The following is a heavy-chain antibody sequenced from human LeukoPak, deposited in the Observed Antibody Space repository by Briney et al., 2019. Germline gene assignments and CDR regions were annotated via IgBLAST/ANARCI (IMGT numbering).Heavy chain of an antibody. V-gene: IGHV1-69*06. J-gene: IGHJ6*03. Sequence: ASVKVSCKASGGTFSSYAISWVRQAPGQGLEWMGGIIPIFGTANYAQKFQGRVTITADKFTTTAYMELSSLRSEDTAVYYCARASKFNYYSMDVWGKGTTVTVSS. CDR3: ARASKFNYYSMDV. CDR1: GGTFSSYA. CDR2: IIPIFGTA.